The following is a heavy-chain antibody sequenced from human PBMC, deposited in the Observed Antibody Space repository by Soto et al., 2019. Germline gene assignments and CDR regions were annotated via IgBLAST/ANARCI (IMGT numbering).Heavy chain of an antibody. V-gene: IGHV4-34*01. CDR3: GSSSITMVRGNFDF. CDR1: RGSFYGSY. D-gene: IGHD3-10*01. Sequence: SESLSLARAVYRGSFYGSYWSWIRQPPGKGLEGIGEINHSGRTNYNPSIKSRVTESVDTSKIQSSLKLCSETAADTAVYYCGSSSITMVRGNFDFWGQGTLVTVSS. J-gene: IGHJ4*02. CDR2: INHSGRT.